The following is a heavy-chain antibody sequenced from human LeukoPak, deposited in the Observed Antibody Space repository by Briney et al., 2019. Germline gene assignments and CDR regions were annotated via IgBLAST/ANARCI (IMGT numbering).Heavy chain of an antibody. V-gene: IGHV3-21*01. CDR2: ISSSSSYI. Sequence: GGSLRLSCAASGFTFTSYSMNWVRQAPGKGLEWVSSISSSSSYIHYADSVKGRFTISRDNAKNSLYLQMSSLRAEDTAVYYCARGYCSGGNCYSTDYWGLGTLVTVSS. CDR1: GFTFTSYS. D-gene: IGHD2-15*01. J-gene: IGHJ4*02. CDR3: ARGYCSGGNCYSTDY.